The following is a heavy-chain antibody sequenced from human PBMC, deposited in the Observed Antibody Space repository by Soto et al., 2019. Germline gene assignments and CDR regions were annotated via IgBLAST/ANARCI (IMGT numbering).Heavy chain of an antibody. Sequence: PSETLSLTCTVSGGSISSGGYYWSWIRQHPGKGLEWIGYIYYSGSTYYNPSLKSRVTISVDTSKNQFSLKLSSVTAADTAVYYCARVPSKDILTGYKVYYFDYWAREPWSPSPQ. CDR3: ARVPSKDILTGYKVYYFDY. D-gene: IGHD3-9*01. J-gene: IGHJ4*02. CDR2: IYYSGST. V-gene: IGHV4-31*03. CDR1: GGSISSGGYY.